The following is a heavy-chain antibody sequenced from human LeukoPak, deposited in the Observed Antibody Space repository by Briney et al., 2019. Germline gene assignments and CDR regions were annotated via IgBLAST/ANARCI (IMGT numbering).Heavy chain of an antibody. D-gene: IGHD1-26*01. CDR3: ARVPSKWDNWFDP. J-gene: IGHJ5*02. CDR2: IYYSGST. V-gene: IGHV4-59*12. CDR1: GGSISSYY. Sequence: SETLSLTCTVSGGSISSYYWSWIRQPPGKGLEWIGSIYYSGSTNYNPSLKSRVTISVDTSKNQFSLKLSSVAAADTAVYYCARVPSKWDNWFDPWGQGTLVTVSS.